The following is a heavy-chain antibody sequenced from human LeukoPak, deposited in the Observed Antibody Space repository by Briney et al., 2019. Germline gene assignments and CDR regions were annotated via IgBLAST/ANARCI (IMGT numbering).Heavy chain of an antibody. J-gene: IGHJ4*02. CDR2: ISSTGDYT. Sequence: GGSLRLSCAASGFTFSDYYMSWIRQAPGKGLEWVSYISSTGDYTNYADSVKGPFTISRDNAKNSLYLQLNRLRVEDKAVYYCARGGGSNYFDHWGQGTLVTVSS. CDR3: ARGGGSNYFDH. D-gene: IGHD3-16*01. V-gene: IGHV3-11*05. CDR1: GFTFSDYY.